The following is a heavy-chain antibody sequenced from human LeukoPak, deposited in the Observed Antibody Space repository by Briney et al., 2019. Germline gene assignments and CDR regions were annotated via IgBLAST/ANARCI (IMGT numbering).Heavy chain of an antibody. CDR1: GGSFSGYC. D-gene: IGHD3-3*01. J-gene: IGHJ5*02. CDR2: INHSGST. Sequence: PSETLSLTCAVYGGSFSGYCWSWIRQPPGKGLEWIGEINHSGSTNYNPSLKSRVTISVDTSKNQFSLKLRSVPAADTALYYCARVRNDFWSGYGNWFDPWGQGTLVTVSS. V-gene: IGHV4-34*01. CDR3: ARVRNDFWSGYGNWFDP.